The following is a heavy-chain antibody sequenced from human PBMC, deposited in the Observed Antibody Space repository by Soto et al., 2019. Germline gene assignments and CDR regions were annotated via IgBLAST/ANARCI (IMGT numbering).Heavy chain of an antibody. CDR3: ARLGEYYQSLDP. D-gene: IGHD2-2*01. CDR2: VDTSGIT. CDR1: GGSLSDYS. J-gene: IGHJ5*02. V-gene: IGHV4-34*01. Sequence: XXTLSLPCAVYGGSLSDYSWAWILQAPRRGLEWIGEVDTSGITNYNPSLESRVTFSIDTSNSQLSLRLSSATAADTAVYYCARLGEYYQSLDPWGPGTLVTVSS.